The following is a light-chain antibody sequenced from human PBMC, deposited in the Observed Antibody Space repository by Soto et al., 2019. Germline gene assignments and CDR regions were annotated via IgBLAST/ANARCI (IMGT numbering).Light chain of an antibody. V-gene: IGKV1-39*01. Sequence: DIQMTQSPSSLSASVGDRVTITCRASQSINNYLNWYQQKPGKAPNFLIYTASTLQRGVPSRFSGSVSGKIFTPPIRSLQPEDFATYCCLQSYSSPRTFGGGTKLETK. CDR1: QSINNY. CDR3: LQSYSSPRT. CDR2: TAS. J-gene: IGKJ4*01.